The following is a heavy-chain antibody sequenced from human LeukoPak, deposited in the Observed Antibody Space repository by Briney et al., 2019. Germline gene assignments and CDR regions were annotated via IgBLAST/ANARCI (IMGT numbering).Heavy chain of an antibody. D-gene: IGHD3-3*01. CDR3: ARQNDFWSGAFDY. CDR1: GYSFTSYW. V-gene: IGHV5-51*01. CDR2: IYPGDSDT. J-gene: IGHJ4*02. Sequence: GESLQISCKGSGYSFTSYWIGWVRQLPGKGLEWMGIIYPGDSDTRYSPSFQGQVTISADKSISTAYLQWSSLKASDTAMYYCARQNDFWSGAFDYWGQGTLVTVSS.